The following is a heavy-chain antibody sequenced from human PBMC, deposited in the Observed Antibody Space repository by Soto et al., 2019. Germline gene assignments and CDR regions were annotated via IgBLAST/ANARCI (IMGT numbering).Heavy chain of an antibody. CDR1: GFTFSSYA. Sequence: EVQLLESGGGLVQPGGSLRLSCAASGFTFSSYAMSWVRQAPGKGLEWVSAISGSGGSTYYADSVKGRFTISRDNSKNTLYLQMNSLRAEDTAVYYCAISGGEQWLVRSYFDYWGQGTLVTVSS. CDR3: AISGGEQWLVRSYFDY. J-gene: IGHJ4*02. V-gene: IGHV3-23*01. D-gene: IGHD6-19*01. CDR2: ISGSGGST.